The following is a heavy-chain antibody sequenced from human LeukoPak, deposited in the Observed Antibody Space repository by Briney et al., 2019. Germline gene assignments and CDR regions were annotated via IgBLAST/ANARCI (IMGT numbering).Heavy chain of an antibody. Sequence: GASMKVSCKASGGTFSSYAISWVRQAPGQGLEWMGRIIPILGIANYAQKFQGRVTITADKSTSTAYMELSSLRSEDTAVYYCALSDVTAIYGMDVWGQGTTVTVSS. D-gene: IGHD2-21*02. CDR2: IIPILGIA. CDR1: GGTFSSYA. J-gene: IGHJ6*02. V-gene: IGHV1-69*04. CDR3: ALSDVTAIYGMDV.